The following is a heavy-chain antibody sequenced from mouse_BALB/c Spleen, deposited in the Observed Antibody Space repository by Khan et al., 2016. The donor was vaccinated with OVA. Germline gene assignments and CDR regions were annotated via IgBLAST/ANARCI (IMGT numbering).Heavy chain of an antibody. CDR2: IWGDGST. Sequence: VELVESGPGLVAPSQSLSITCTVSGFSLTGYGVNWVRQPPGKGLEWLGMIWGDGSTDYNSALKSRLNLSKDNSKSQVFLNMNSLQTDDTARYYCARAYYGNYREAMDYWCHGTSGTVSS. J-gene: IGHJ4*01. CDR1: GFSLTGYG. CDR3: ARAYYGNYREAMDY. D-gene: IGHD2-10*01. V-gene: IGHV2-6-7*01.